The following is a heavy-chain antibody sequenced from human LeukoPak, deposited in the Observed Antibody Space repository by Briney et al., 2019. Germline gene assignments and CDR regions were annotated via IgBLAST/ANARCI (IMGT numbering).Heavy chain of an antibody. V-gene: IGHV3-23*01. D-gene: IGHD3-22*01. CDR3: AKDLVYYYDSSGYYSVFDY. CDR2: ISGSGGST. J-gene: IGHJ4*02. CDR1: GFTFSSYA. Sequence: GGSLRLSCAASGFTFSSYAMSWVRQAPGKGLEWVSAISGSGGSTYYADSVKGRFTISRDNSKNTLYLQMNSLRAEDTAVYYCAKDLVYYYDSSGYYSVFDYWGQGTLVTVSS.